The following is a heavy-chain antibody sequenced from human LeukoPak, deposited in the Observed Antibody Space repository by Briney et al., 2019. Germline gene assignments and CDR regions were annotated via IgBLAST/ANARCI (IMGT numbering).Heavy chain of an antibody. CDR3: ARTPYYYDSSGYYEG. CDR1: GYSISSGYY. CDR2: IYHSGST. Sequence: PSETLSLTCTVSGYSISSGYYWGWIRQPPGKGLEWIGSIYHSGSTYYNPPLKSRVTISVDTSKNQFSLKLSSVTAADTAVYYCARTPYYYDSSGYYEGWGQGTLVTVSS. D-gene: IGHD3-22*01. V-gene: IGHV4-38-2*02. J-gene: IGHJ4*02.